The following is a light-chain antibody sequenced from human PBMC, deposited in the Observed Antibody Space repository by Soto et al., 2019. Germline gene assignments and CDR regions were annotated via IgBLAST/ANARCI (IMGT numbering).Light chain of an antibody. CDR2: ANT. CDR3: QSYDAGLSASV. V-gene: IGLV1-40*01. J-gene: IGLJ3*02. CDR1: SSNIGADYA. Sequence: LTQPPSVSGAPGQRVTISCAGSSSNIGADYAVHWYQQLPGAAPKLLIRANTNRPSGVPDRFSASKSGTSASLAIPGLQDEDEADYYCQSYDAGLSASVFGGGTKLPVL.